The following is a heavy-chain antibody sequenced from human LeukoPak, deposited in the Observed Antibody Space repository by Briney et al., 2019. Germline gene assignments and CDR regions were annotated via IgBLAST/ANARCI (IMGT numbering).Heavy chain of an antibody. Sequence: ASVKVSCKASGYTFTGYYMHWLRQAPGQGLEWMGWINPNSGGTNYAQKFQGWVTMTRDTSISTAYMELSRLRSDDTAVYYCARGSLGYDSSGYYPGAFDIWGQGTMVTVSS. V-gene: IGHV1-2*04. CDR3: ARGSLGYDSSGYYPGAFDI. J-gene: IGHJ3*02. D-gene: IGHD3-22*01. CDR2: INPNSGGT. CDR1: GYTFTGYY.